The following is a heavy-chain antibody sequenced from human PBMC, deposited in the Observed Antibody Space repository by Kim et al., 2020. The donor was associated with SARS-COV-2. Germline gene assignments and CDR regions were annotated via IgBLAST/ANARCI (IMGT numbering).Heavy chain of an antibody. D-gene: IGHD1-26*01. CDR3: ARGASGSHYC. V-gene: IGHV4-34*01. J-gene: IGHJ4*02. CDR1: GGSFSGYY. Sequence: SETLSLTCAVYGGSFSGYYWSWIRQPPGKGLEWIGEINHSGSTNYNPSLKSRVTISVDTSKNQFSLKLSSVTAADTAVYYCARGASGSHYCWGQGTLGTVSS. CDR2: INHSGST.